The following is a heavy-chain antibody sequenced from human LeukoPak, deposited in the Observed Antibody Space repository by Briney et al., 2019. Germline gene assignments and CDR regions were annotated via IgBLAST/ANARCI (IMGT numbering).Heavy chain of an antibody. Sequence: GASVKVSCKASGYTFTSYGISWVRQAPGQGLEWMGWISAHTGTTNYAQKFQGRVTMTIDTSTSTAFMELRSLRSEDTAVYYCARVGDGELSDNWGQGTLVTVSS. CDR3: ARVGDGELSDN. CDR2: ISAHTGTT. CDR1: GYTFTSYG. V-gene: IGHV1-18*01. D-gene: IGHD3-10*01. J-gene: IGHJ4*02.